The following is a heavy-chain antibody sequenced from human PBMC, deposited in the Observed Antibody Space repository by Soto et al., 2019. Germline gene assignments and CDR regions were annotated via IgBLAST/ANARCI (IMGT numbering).Heavy chain of an antibody. D-gene: IGHD6-19*01. V-gene: IGHV3-30*18. J-gene: IGHJ4*02. CDR2: ISYDGSNK. CDR3: AKDPGIGQWLVQY. CDR1: GFTFSNYG. Sequence: LRLSCAASGFTFSNYGMHWVRQAPGKGLEWVAVISYDGSNKYYADSVKGRFTISRDNSKNTLYLQMNSLRAEDTAMYYCAKDPGIGQWLVQYWGQGTLVTSPQ.